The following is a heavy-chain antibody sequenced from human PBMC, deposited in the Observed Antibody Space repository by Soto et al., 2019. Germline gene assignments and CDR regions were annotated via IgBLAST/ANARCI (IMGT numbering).Heavy chain of an antibody. D-gene: IGHD2-21*02. CDR3: AEGSYCGGDCQSAFDI. J-gene: IGHJ3*02. CDR2: IIPIFGTA. Sequence: SVKVSCKASGGTFSSYAISWVRQAPGQGLEWMGGIIPIFGTANYAQKFQGRVTITADESTSTAYMELSSLRSEDTAVYYCAEGSYCGGDCQSAFDIWCQGTLVTVSS. CDR1: GGTFSSYA. V-gene: IGHV1-69*13.